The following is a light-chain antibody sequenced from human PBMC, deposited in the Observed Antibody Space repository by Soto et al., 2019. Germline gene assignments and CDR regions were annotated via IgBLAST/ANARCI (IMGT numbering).Light chain of an antibody. CDR1: SSDVGDYKS. CDR2: EVS. CDR3: ASHTATTTRV. J-gene: IGLJ3*02. Sequence: QSVLTQPASVSGSPGQSIAISCSGTSSDVGDYKSVSWYQHHPGKVPKLVIFEVSNRPSGVSNRFSGSKSGNTASLTISGLQAEDEADYYCASHTATTTRVFGGGTKVTVL. V-gene: IGLV2-14*01.